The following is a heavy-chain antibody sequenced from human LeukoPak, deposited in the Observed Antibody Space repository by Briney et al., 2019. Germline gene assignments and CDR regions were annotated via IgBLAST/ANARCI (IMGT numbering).Heavy chain of an antibody. CDR1: GFTFSTYA. V-gene: IGHV3-30-3*01. CDR3: ARDRYDYTGNLDY. D-gene: IGHD2-8*02. Sequence: GGSLRLSCTASGFTFSTYAMHWVRQAPGKGLEWVAVISYDGSLKYYADSVKGRFTISRDNSKNTLYLQMNSMRTEDTAVFYCARDRYDYTGNLDYWGQGTLVTVSS. CDR2: ISYDGSLK. J-gene: IGHJ4*02.